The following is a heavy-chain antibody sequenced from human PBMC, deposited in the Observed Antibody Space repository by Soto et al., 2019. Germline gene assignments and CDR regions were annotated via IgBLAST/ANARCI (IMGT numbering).Heavy chain of an antibody. D-gene: IGHD5-12*01. CDR3: AGGYSGDDQRYGMDV. Sequence: ASVKVSCKSSGYTFTSYDINWVRQATGQGLEWMGWMNPNSDNTVYAQKFQGRVTMTRNTAIGTAYMELSSLRSEDTAVYYCAGGYSGDDQRYGMDVWGQGTTVTVSS. CDR1: GYTFTSYD. CDR2: MNPNSDNT. J-gene: IGHJ6*02. V-gene: IGHV1-8*01.